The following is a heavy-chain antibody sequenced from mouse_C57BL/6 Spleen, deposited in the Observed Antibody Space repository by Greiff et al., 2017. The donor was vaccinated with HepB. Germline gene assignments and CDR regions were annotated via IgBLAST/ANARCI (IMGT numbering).Heavy chain of an antibody. J-gene: IGHJ4*01. CDR2: IYPGDGDT. CDR1: GYAFSSSW. Sequence: VKLVESGPELVKPGASVKISCKASGYAFSSSWMNWVKQRPGKGLEWIGRIYPGDGDTNYNGKFKGKATLTADKSSSTAYMQLSSLTSEDSAVYFCARPHHYYGSSPYAMDYWGQGTSVTVSS. CDR3: ARPHHYYGSSPYAMDY. V-gene: IGHV1-82*01. D-gene: IGHD1-1*01.